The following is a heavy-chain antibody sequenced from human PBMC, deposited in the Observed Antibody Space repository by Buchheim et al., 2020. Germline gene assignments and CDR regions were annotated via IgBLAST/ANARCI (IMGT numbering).Heavy chain of an antibody. CDR2: MNPNSGNT. V-gene: IGHV1-8*01. CDR1: GYTFSSYD. D-gene: IGHD1-26*01. CDR3: ARGGVVGATKVNYYYYYYMDV. J-gene: IGHJ6*03. Sequence: QVQLVQSGAKVKKPGASVKVSCKASGYTFSSYDINWVRQATGQGLEWMGWMNPNSGNTGYAQKFQGRVTMTRNTSISTAYMELSSLRSEDTAVYYCARGGVVGATKVNYYYYYYMDVWGKGTT.